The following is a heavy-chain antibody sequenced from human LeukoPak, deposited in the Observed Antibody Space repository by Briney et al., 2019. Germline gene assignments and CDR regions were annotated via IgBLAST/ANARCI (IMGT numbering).Heavy chain of an antibody. J-gene: IGHJ6*03. CDR2: IYYSGST. Sequence: SETLSLTCTVSGGSMSSNTYYWGWIRQPPGKGLEWIGTIYYSGSTYYNPSLKSRVTISADTSKNQFSLKLSSVTAADTAVYYCARGRTGYQLLPTKKYDYYHYMDVWGKGTTVTVSS. CDR3: ARGRTGYQLLPTKKYDYYHYMDV. CDR1: GGSMSSNTYY. V-gene: IGHV4-39*01. D-gene: IGHD2-2*01.